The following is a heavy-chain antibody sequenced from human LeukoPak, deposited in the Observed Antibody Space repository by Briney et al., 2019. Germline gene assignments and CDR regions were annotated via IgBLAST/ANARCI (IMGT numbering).Heavy chain of an antibody. Sequence: QSGGSLRLSCAASGFTFSSYSMNWVRQAPGKGLEWVSSIGSSSYIYYADSVKGRFTISRDNAKNSLYLQMNSLRAEDTAVYYCARDVEFIAVAGTAFQHWGQGTLVTVSS. V-gene: IGHV3-21*01. D-gene: IGHD6-19*01. CDR3: ARDVEFIAVAGTAFQH. J-gene: IGHJ1*01. CDR1: GFTFSSYS. CDR2: IGSSSYI.